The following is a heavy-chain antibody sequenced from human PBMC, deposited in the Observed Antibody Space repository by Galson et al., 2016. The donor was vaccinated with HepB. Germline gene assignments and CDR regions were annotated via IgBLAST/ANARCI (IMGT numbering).Heavy chain of an antibody. D-gene: IGHD5-24*01. CDR3: ARPLGRDGHNPRFYFDS. CDR1: GYTFSTYW. V-gene: IGHV5-51*01. CDR2: IYPLDSDT. Sequence: QSGAEVKKPGESLKISCKGSGYTFSTYWIGWVRQMPGKGLEWMGIIYPLDSDTRYSPSFQGQVTISVDESISTAYLQWTSLKPSDTAMYYCARPLGRDGHNPRFYFDSWGQGTQVTVSA. J-gene: IGHJ4*02.